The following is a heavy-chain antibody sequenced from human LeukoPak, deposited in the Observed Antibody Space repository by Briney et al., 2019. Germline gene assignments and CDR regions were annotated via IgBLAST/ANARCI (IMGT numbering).Heavy chain of an antibody. V-gene: IGHV3-11*01. Sequence: GGSLRLSCAASGFTFSDYYMSWIRQAPGKGLEWVSYISSSGSTIYYADSVKGRFTISRDNAKNSLYLQMNSLRAEDTAVYYCARDPWAYSSGWYVDYWGQGTLVTVSS. CDR1: GFTFSDYY. CDR2: ISSSGSTI. D-gene: IGHD6-19*01. J-gene: IGHJ4*02. CDR3: ARDPWAYSSGWYVDY.